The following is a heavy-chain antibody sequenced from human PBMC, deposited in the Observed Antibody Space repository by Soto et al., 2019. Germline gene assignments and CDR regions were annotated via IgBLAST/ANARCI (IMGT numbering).Heavy chain of an antibody. CDR1: GGSISSGGYS. CDR2: IYHSGST. J-gene: IGHJ5*02. CDR3: ARERVYYDILPGYGGGQNWFDP. Sequence: SETLSVTCAVSGGSISSGGYSWSWIRQPPGKGLEWIGYIYHSGSTYYNPSLKSRVTISVDRSKNQFSLKLSSVTAADTAVYYCARERVYYDILPGYGGGQNWFDPWGQGTLVTVSS. D-gene: IGHD3-9*01. V-gene: IGHV4-30-2*01.